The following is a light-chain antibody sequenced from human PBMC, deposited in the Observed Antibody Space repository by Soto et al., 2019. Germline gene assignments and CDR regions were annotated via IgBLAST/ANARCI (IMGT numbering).Light chain of an antibody. CDR1: QSISSN. CDR3: QQYYSTPIT. J-gene: IGKJ5*01. CDR2: DTS. V-gene: IGKV3-15*01. Sequence: EIVMTQSPATLSVSPGERATLSCRASQSISSNLAWYQHKPGQAPRLLIFDTSTRAAGIPARFSGSGSGTDFTLTISSLQAEDVAVYYCQQYYSTPITFGQGTRLEIK.